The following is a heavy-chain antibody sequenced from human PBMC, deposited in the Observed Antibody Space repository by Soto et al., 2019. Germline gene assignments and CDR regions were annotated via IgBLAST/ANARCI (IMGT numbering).Heavy chain of an antibody. J-gene: IGHJ6*02. V-gene: IGHV3-21*01. CDR2: ISSSSSYI. Sequence: VQLVESGGGLVKPGGSLRLSCAASGFTFSSYSMNWVRQAPGKGLEWVSSISSSSSYIYYADSVKGLFTISRDNAKNSLYLQMNSLRAEVTAVYYCARDRVLAGIYYYYYYGMDVWGQVTTVTVSS. CDR3: ARDRVLAGIYYYYYYGMDV. CDR1: GFTFSSYS. D-gene: IGHD6-19*01.